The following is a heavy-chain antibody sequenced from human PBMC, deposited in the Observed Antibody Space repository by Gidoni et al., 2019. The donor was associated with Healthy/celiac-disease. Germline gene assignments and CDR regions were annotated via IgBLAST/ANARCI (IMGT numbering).Heavy chain of an antibody. D-gene: IGHD3-22*01. CDR1: GGSISSGGYY. CDR3: ARVVRDSSGYYYFDY. V-gene: IGHV4-31*03. CDR2: IYYSGST. J-gene: IGHJ4*02. Sequence: QVQLQESGPGLVKPSQTLSLTCTVSGGSISSGGYYWSWIRQHPGKGLEWIGYIYYSGSTYYNPSLKSRVTISVDTSKNQFSLKLSSVTAADTAVYYCARVVRDSSGYYYFDYWGQGTLVTVSS.